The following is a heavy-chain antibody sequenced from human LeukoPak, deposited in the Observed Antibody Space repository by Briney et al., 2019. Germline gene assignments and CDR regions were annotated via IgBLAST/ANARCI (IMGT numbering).Heavy chain of an antibody. Sequence: GESLKISCEGSGYNFINYWITWVRQMSGRGLEWMGRIDPSDSNTNYSPSFEGHVTISVDKSINTAYLQWSSLKASDTAMYYCARHGYSSSSWPSYYFYGMDVWGQGTTVTVSS. D-gene: IGHD6-6*01. CDR3: ARHGYSSSSWPSYYFYGMDV. V-gene: IGHV5-10-1*01. CDR2: IDPSDSNT. J-gene: IGHJ6*02. CDR1: GYNFINYW.